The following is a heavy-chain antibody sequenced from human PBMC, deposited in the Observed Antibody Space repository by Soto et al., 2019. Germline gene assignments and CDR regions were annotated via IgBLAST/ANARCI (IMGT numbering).Heavy chain of an antibody. V-gene: IGHV3-23*01. CDR2: ISGSGGST. J-gene: IGHJ4*02. Sequence: GGSLRLSCAASGFTFSSYAMSWVRQAPGKGLEWVSAISGSGGSTYYADSVKGRFTISRDNSKNTLYLQMNSLRAEDRAVYYGAKGGGGGDCDYWGQGTLVTVSS. CDR1: GFTFSSYA. CDR3: AKGGGGGDCDY. D-gene: IGHD2-21*01.